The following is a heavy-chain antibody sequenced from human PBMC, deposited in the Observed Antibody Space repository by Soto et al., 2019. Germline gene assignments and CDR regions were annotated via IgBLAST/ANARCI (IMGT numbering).Heavy chain of an antibody. CDR2: INPSGGNT. D-gene: IGHD6-13*01. CDR1: GYTFTNYY. V-gene: IGHV1-46*01. CDR3: ASTLPIAAAGNHPFDI. Sequence: QVQLVQSGAEVKKPGASVKVSCKASGYTFTNYYMHWVRQAPGQGLEWMGIINPSGGNTNNAQKFQSRVTMTRDTSTSTGYMELRSLRSEDTAVYYCASTLPIAAAGNHPFDIWGQGTMITVSS. J-gene: IGHJ3*02.